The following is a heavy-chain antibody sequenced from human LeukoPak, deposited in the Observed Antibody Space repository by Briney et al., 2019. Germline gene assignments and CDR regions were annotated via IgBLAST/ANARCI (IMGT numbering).Heavy chain of an antibody. Sequence: ASVKLSCKASGYTFTGYYMHWVRQAPGQGLEWMGWINPNSGGTNYAQKFQGRVTMTRDTSISTAYMELSRLRSDDTAVYYCARGEYSSSPDGWFDPWGQGTLVTVSS. CDR2: INPNSGGT. D-gene: IGHD6-6*01. J-gene: IGHJ5*02. CDR1: GYTFTGYY. V-gene: IGHV1-2*02. CDR3: ARGEYSSSPDGWFDP.